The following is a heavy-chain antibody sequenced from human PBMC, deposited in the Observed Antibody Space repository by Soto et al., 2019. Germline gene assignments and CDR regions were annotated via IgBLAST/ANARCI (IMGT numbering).Heavy chain of an antibody. Sequence: GGSLRLSCAASGFTFSSYGMHWVRQAPGKGLEWVAVISYDGSNKYYADSVKGRFTISRDNSKNTLYPQMNSLRAEDTAVYYCAKAVWNYNYYYGMDVWGQGTTVTVSS. D-gene: IGHD1-1*01. J-gene: IGHJ6*02. CDR1: GFTFSSYG. CDR2: ISYDGSNK. CDR3: AKAVWNYNYYYGMDV. V-gene: IGHV3-30*18.